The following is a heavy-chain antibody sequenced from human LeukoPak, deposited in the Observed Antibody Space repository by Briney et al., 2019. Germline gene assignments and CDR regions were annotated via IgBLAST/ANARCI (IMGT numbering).Heavy chain of an antibody. Sequence: GGSLRLSCAASGFTFSNYWMSWVRQAPGKGLEWVANIKEDGSEKYYVDSVRGRSTISRDNAKNSLSLQMNSLRAEDTAVYYCVRYTRRYPFDYWGQGTLVTVSS. CDR3: VRYTRRYPFDY. D-gene: IGHD2-2*02. J-gene: IGHJ4*02. CDR2: IKEDGSEK. CDR1: GFTFSNYW. V-gene: IGHV3-7*04.